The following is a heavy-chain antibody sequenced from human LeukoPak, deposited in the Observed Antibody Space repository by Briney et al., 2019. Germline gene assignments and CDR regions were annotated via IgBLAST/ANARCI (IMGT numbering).Heavy chain of an antibody. D-gene: IGHD2-8*02. Sequence: ASVKVSCKASGYTFTGYYMHWVRQAPGQGLEWMGWINPNSGGTNYAQKFQGRVTMTRDTSISTAYMELSRLRSDDTAVHYCARGTGSRNHYYYYYMDVWGKGTTVTVSS. CDR2: INPNSGGT. CDR3: ARGTGSRNHYYYYYMDV. V-gene: IGHV1-2*02. CDR1: GYTFTGYY. J-gene: IGHJ6*03.